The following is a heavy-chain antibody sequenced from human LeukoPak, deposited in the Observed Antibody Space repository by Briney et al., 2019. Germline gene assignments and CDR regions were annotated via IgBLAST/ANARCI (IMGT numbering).Heavy chain of an antibody. Sequence: SETLSLTCTVSGGSITSYYWSWIRQPPGKGLGWIGYIYYSGSTNYNPSLKSRVTISVDPSKNQFSLKLSAVTAADTAVYYCARAHYYDSSGRNWFDPWGQRTLVTVSS. CDR3: ARAHYYDSSGRNWFDP. V-gene: IGHV4-59*01. CDR1: GGSITSYY. J-gene: IGHJ5*02. D-gene: IGHD3-22*01. CDR2: IYYSGST.